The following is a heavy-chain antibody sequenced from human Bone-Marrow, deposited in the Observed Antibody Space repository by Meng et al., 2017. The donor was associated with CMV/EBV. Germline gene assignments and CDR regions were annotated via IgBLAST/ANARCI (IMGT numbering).Heavy chain of an antibody. CDR1: GFTFRSFA. Sequence: GESLKISCAASGFTFRSFAMSWVRQAPGKGLQWISAVSSDAGATYYADSVKGRFTVSRDNSKNALYLQMNSLRAEDTAVYYCARDHSPITYYYDSSGYYPAAWGQGTLVTVSS. CDR3: ARDHSPITYYYDSSGYYPAA. CDR2: VSSDAGAT. J-gene: IGHJ5*02. V-gene: IGHV3-23*01. D-gene: IGHD3-22*01.